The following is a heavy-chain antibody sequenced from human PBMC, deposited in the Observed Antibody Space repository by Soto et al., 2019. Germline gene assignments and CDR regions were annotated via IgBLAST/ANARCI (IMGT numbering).Heavy chain of an antibody. D-gene: IGHD6-6*01. CDR1: GYTLTELS. V-gene: IGHV1-24*01. J-gene: IGHJ6*03. Sequence: ASVKVSCKVSGYTLTELSMHWVRQAPGKGLEWMGGFDPEDGETIYAQKFQGRVTMTEYTSTDTAYMELSSLRSEDTAVYYCATSIAARVYYYMDVWGKGTTVTVSS. CDR2: FDPEDGET. CDR3: ATSIAARVYYYMDV.